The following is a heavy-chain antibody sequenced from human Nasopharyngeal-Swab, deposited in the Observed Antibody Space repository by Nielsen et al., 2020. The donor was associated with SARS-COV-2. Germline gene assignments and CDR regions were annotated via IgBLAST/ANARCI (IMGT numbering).Heavy chain of an antibody. CDR1: GVTFSSYS. CDR2: ISSSSSYI. D-gene: IGHD1-26*01. CDR3: ARSKHSGSYYYGMDV. Sequence: ESLKISCAASGVTFSSYSMNWVRQAPGKGLEWVSSISSSSSYIYYADSVKGRFTISRDNAKNPLYLQMNSLRAEDTAVYYCARSKHSGSYYYGMDVWGQGTTVTVSS. V-gene: IGHV3-21*01. J-gene: IGHJ6*02.